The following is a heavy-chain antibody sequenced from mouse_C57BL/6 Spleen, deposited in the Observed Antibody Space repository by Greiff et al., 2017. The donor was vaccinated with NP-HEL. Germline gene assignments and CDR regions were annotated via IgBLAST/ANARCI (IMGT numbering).Heavy chain of an antibody. Sequence: DVKLVESGGGLVQPGGSLSLSCAASGFTFTDYYMSWVRQPPGKALEWLGFIRNKANGYTTEYSASVKGRFTISRDNSQSILYLQMNALRAEDSATYYCARYYYYDGGYYFDYWGQGTTLTVSS. CDR2: IRNKANGYTT. CDR3: ARYYYYDGGYYFDY. CDR1: GFTFTDYY. V-gene: IGHV7-3*01. J-gene: IGHJ2*01. D-gene: IGHD2-4*01.